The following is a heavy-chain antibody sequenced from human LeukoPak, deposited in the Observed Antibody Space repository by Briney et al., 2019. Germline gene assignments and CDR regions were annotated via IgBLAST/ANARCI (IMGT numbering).Heavy chain of an antibody. CDR2: IYPGDSDT. J-gene: IGHJ4*02. CDR3: ARRNNPDILTGYYPGQFDY. V-gene: IGHV5-51*01. D-gene: IGHD3-9*01. CDR1: GYSFTNYW. Sequence: GESLKISCKGSGYSFTNYWIGWVRQMPGKGLEWMGIIYPGDSDTRYSPSFQGQVTISADKSISTAYLQWSSLKASDTAMYYCARRNNPDILTGYYPGQFDYWGQGTLVTVSS.